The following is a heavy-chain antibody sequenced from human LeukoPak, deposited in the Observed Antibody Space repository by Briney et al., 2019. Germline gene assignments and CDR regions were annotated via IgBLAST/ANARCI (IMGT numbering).Heavy chain of an antibody. CDR1: GFTFSSYA. CDR2: ISYDGSNK. Sequence: PGGSLRLSCAASGFTFSSYAMHWVRQAPGKGLEWVAVISYDGSNKYYADSVKGRFTISRDNSKNTLYLQMNSLRAEDTAVYYCAKAALAYCGGDCRDDAFDIWGQGTMVTVSS. CDR3: AKAALAYCGGDCRDDAFDI. J-gene: IGHJ3*02. V-gene: IGHV3-30*04. D-gene: IGHD2-21*02.